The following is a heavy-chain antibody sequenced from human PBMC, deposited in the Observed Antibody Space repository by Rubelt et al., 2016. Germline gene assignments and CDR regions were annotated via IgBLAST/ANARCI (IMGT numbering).Heavy chain of an antibody. J-gene: IGHJ4*02. Sequence: QLQLQESGPGLVKPSETLSLTCTVSGGSISSSSYYWGWIRQPPGKGLEWIGSIYYSGSTYYNPSPKSRVTISVDTSKNQFSLKLSSVTAADTAVYYCARDPRAGTTSFDYWGQGSLVTVSS. CDR2: IYYSGST. D-gene: IGHD1-7*01. CDR3: ARDPRAGTTSFDY. V-gene: IGHV4-39*07. CDR1: GGSISSSSYY.